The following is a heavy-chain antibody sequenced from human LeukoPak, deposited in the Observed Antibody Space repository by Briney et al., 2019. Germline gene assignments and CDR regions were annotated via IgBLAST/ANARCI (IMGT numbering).Heavy chain of an antibody. CDR2: INPNSGGT. J-gene: IGHJ4*02. V-gene: IGHV1-2*02. Sequence: ASVKVSCKASGYTFTGYYMHWVRQAPGQGLEWMGWINPNSGGTNYAQKFQGRVTMTRDTSISTAYMELSRLRSDDTAVYYCARTTTGIAAAETRGQGTLVTVSS. CDR3: ARTTTGIAAAET. CDR1: GYTFTGYY. D-gene: IGHD6-13*01.